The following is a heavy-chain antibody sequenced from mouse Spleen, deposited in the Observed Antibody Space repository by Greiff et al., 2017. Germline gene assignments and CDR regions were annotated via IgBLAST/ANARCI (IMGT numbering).Heavy chain of an antibody. V-gene: IGHV1-7*01. CDR3: ARRYDDAMDY. CDR1: GYTFTSYW. Sequence: QVQLQQSGAELAKPGASVKMSCKASGYTFTSYWMHWVKQRPGQGLEWIGYINPSTGYTEYNQKFKDKATLTADKSSSTAYMQLSSLTSEDSAVYYCARRYDDAMDYWGQGTSVTVSS. D-gene: IGHD2-14*01. J-gene: IGHJ4*01. CDR2: INPSTGYT.